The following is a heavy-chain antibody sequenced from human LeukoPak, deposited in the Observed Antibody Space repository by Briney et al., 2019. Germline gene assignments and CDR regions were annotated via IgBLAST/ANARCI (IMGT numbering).Heavy chain of an antibody. CDR2: MFYSGST. Sequence: SETLSLTCTVSGGSISTSSYYWGWIRQPPGEGLEWIGSMFYSGSTYYNPSLKGRATISVDTSKHGFSLQLSSVTAADTAVYYCARLPVAGTGFDFWGQGTLVTVSS. CDR1: GGSISTSSYY. D-gene: IGHD6-19*01. CDR3: ARLPVAGTGFDF. J-gene: IGHJ4*02. V-gene: IGHV4-39*01.